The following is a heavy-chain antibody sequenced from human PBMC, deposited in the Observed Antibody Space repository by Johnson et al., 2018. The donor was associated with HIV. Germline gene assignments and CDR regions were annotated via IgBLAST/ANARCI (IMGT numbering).Heavy chain of an antibody. CDR2: ISYDGSNN. CDR1: GFTFSSYA. CDR3: ARENYYNFPLDAFDI. Sequence: QVQLVESGGGVVQPGRSLRLSCAASGFTFSSYAMHWVRQAPGKGLEWVAVISYDGSNNYYAASVKGRYPISRDNAKNSLHLQMNSLRAEDTAVYYCARENYYNFPLDAFDIWGQGTMVTVSS. D-gene: IGHD3-3*01. V-gene: IGHV3-30-3*01. J-gene: IGHJ3*02.